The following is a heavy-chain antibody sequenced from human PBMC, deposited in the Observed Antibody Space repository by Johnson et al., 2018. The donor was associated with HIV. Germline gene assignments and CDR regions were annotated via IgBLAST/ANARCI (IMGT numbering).Heavy chain of an antibody. CDR2: IHYDGTKK. V-gene: IGHV3-30*02. J-gene: IGHJ3*02. CDR1: GFTFSSYG. CDR3: TKDLVSWNGIWREAFDI. Sequence: QVQLVESGGGVAQRGGSLRLSCAASGFTFSSYGMHWVRQAPGKGLEWVATIHYDGTKKEYARSVKGRFTFSRDNSKKTVEMQMNSLREEDTAVYYFTKDLVSWNGIWREAFDIWGQGTMVTVS. D-gene: IGHD1-1*01.